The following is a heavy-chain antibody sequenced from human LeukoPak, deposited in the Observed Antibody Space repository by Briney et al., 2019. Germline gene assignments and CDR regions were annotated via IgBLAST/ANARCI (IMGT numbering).Heavy chain of an antibody. V-gene: IGHV3-48*03. CDR3: ARVDYDYVWGSYRLFDY. CDR1: GFTFSSHE. Sequence: PGGSLRLSCVASGFTFSSHEMNWVRQAPGKGLEWVSYISSSGSTIYYADSVKGRFTISRDNAKNSLYLQMNSLRAEDTAVYYCARVDYDYVWGSYRLFDYWGQGTLVTVSS. D-gene: IGHD3-16*02. J-gene: IGHJ4*02. CDR2: ISSSGSTI.